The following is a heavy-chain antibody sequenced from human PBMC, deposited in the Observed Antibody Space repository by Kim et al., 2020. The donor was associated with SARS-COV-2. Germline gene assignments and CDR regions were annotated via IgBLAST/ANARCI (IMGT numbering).Heavy chain of an antibody. Sequence: ASVKVSCKASGYTFTSYDINWVRQATGQGLEWMGWMNPNSGNTGYAQKFQGRVTMTRNTSISTAYMELSSLRSEDTAVYYCARAAGCQFLPGVLALLSQCDNWFDPWGQGTLVTVSS. CDR2: MNPNSGNT. CDR1: GYTFTSYD. D-gene: IGHD3-3*02. CDR3: ARAAGCQFLPGVLALLSQCDNWFDP. J-gene: IGHJ5*02. V-gene: IGHV1-8*01.